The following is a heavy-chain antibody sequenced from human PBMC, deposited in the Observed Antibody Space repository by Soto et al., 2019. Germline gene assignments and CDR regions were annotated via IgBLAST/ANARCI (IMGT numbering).Heavy chain of an antibody. Sequence: GGSLRLSCAASGFTFSDYYMSWIRQAPGKGLEWVSYISAASTYTHYADSVKGRFTISRDNAKNSLYLQMNSLRADDTAVYYCARLPRFLEWLFQYWYFDLWGRGTLVTVSS. J-gene: IGHJ2*01. D-gene: IGHD3-3*01. CDR1: GFTFSDYY. CDR3: ARLPRFLEWLFQYWYFDL. CDR2: ISAASTYT. V-gene: IGHV3-11*06.